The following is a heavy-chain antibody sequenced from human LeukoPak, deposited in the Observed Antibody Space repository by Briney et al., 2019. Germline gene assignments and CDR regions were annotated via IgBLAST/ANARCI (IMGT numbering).Heavy chain of an antibody. CDR3: ARDRVPSLTFDAFDI. CDR1: GYTFTGYD. V-gene: IGHV1-18*04. J-gene: IGHJ3*02. D-gene: IGHD2-2*01. Sequence: ASVKVSCKASGYTFTGYDMHWVRQAPGQGLEWMGWISAYNGNTNYAQKLQGRVTMTTDTSTSTAYMELRSLRSDDTAVYYCARDRVPSLTFDAFDIWGQGTMVTVSS. CDR2: ISAYNGNT.